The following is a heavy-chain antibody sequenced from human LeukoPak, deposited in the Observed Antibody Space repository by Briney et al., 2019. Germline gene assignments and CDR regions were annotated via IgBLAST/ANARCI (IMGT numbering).Heavy chain of an antibody. Sequence: SQTLSLTCTVSGGSVNSGAYYWSWIRQYPGKGLEWIGQIFFTGRTDYNPSLKSRLTVSIDTSKNQFSMELGSVSVADTATYYCARDRASGMDFWGQGTLATVSS. CDR3: ARDRASGMDF. V-gene: IGHV4-31*03. CDR1: GGSVNSGAYY. D-gene: IGHD3-10*01. J-gene: IGHJ4*02. CDR2: IFFTGRT.